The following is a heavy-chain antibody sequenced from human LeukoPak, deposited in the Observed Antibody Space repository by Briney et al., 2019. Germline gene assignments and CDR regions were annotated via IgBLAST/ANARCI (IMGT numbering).Heavy chain of an antibody. Sequence: GGSLRLSCAASGFTFSSYSMNWVRQAPGKGLEWVSSISSSSSYIYYADSVKGRFTISRDNAKNSLYLQMNSLRAEDTAVYYCARGGSTAHPNWFDPWGQGTLVTVSS. CDR3: ARGGSTAHPNWFDP. D-gene: IGHD2-2*01. CDR1: GFTFSSYS. CDR2: ISSSSSYI. V-gene: IGHV3-21*01. J-gene: IGHJ5*02.